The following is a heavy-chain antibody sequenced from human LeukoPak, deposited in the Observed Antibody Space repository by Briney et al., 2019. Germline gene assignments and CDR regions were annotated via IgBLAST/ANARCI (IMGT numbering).Heavy chain of an antibody. J-gene: IGHJ4*02. V-gene: IGHV1-46*01. CDR2: INPSGGST. Sequence: ASVKVSCKASGYTFTSYYMHWVRQAPGQGLEWMGIINPSGGSTSYAQKFQGRVPITRDMSTSTVYMELSSLRSEDTAVYYCAREVALVVPAAIRYFDYWGQGTLVTVSS. CDR3: AREVALVVPAAIRYFDY. CDR1: GYTFTSYY. D-gene: IGHD2-2*02.